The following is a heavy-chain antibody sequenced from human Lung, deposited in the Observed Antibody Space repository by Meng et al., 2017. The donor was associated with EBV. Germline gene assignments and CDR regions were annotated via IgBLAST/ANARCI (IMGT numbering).Heavy chain of an antibody. CDR2: VDPGNGDR. Sequence: QIHLVQSGIEVTNPGASVTVTCKASGYTFTTYGISWVRTAPGQGLEWMGWVDPGNGDRNFAQKFQDRVTLTTDTSTSTVYMELRSLRSDDTAVYFCARDRQWLFDSWGQGTLVTVSS. CDR3: ARDRQWLFDS. J-gene: IGHJ4*02. D-gene: IGHD6-19*01. CDR1: GYTFTTYG. V-gene: IGHV1-18*01.